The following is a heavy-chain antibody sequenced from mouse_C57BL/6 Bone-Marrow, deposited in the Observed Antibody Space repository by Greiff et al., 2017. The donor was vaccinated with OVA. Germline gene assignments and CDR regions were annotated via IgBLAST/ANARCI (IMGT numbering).Heavy chain of an antibody. D-gene: IGHD2-10*02. CDR3: GRYRSMYVEDYAMDD. V-gene: IGHV7-3*01. J-gene: IGHJ4*01. Sequence: EVQGVESGGGLVQPGGSLSLSCAASGFTFPAYYMTWVRQPPGKALEWLGFIRNKANGYTTEYSSSVKGRFTISRDNSQSILYLQMNALRAEDSATYYRGRYRSMYVEDYAMDDGGQGTSVTVSS. CDR2: IRNKANGYTT. CDR1: GFTFPAYY.